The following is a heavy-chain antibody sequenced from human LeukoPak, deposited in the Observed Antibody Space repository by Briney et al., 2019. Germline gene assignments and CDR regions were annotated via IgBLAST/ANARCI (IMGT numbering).Heavy chain of an antibody. D-gene: IGHD6-6*01. J-gene: IGHJ4*02. CDR3: AKDMEQLVRGGFDC. Sequence: GRSLRLSCAASGFTFDDYAMHWVRQAPGKGLEWVSGISWNSGSIDYADSVKGRFTISRDNAKNSLYLQMNSLRAEDTALYYCAKDMEQLVRGGFDCWGQGTLVTVSS. CDR2: ISWNSGSI. V-gene: IGHV3-9*01. CDR1: GFTFDDYA.